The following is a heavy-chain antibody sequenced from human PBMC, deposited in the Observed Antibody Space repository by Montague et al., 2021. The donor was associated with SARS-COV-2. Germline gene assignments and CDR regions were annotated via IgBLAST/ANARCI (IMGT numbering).Heavy chain of an antibody. V-gene: IGHV4-59*01. CDR2: IYHNGST. CDR3: ARGGGNSADYYNYTMDV. D-gene: IGHD4-23*01. J-gene: IGHJ6*02. CDR1: GGSISSYY. Sequence: SESLSLTCTVSGGSISSYYWTWIRQPPGKGLESIGYIYHNGSTKYNPSLKSRVTISVDTSKNQFSLKLSSVNVADTAVYYCARGGGNSADYYNYTMDVWGQGTTVTVFS.